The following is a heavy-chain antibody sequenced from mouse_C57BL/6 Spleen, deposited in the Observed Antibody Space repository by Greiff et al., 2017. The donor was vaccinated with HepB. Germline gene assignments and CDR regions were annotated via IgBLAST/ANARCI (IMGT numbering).Heavy chain of an antibody. CDR1: GYSFTDYN. CDR3: ARSVYYGSSYYAMDY. V-gene: IGHV1-39*01. Sequence: VQLKQSGPELVKPGASVKISCKASGYSFTDYNMNWVKQSNGKSLEWIGVINPNYGTTSYNQKFKGKATLTVDQSSSTAYMQLNSLTSEDSAVYYCARSVYYGSSYYAMDYWGQGTSVTVSS. D-gene: IGHD1-1*01. CDR2: INPNYGTT. J-gene: IGHJ4*01.